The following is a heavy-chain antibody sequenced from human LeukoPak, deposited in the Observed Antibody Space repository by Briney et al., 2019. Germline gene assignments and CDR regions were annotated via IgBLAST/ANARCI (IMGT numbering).Heavy chain of an antibody. CDR3: ARRCYDILTGYPDY. J-gene: IGHJ4*02. D-gene: IGHD3-9*01. Sequence: GQSLKIPCKVSGYSFPSYWIGWVGQMPGKGLGWMGSIYPSDSDTRYSTSFQGQATFSAAKSISTHYLQWSSLKASDTAMYYCARRCYDILTGYPDYWGQGTLVTVSS. CDR1: GYSFPSYW. CDR2: IYPSDSDT. V-gene: IGHV5-51*01.